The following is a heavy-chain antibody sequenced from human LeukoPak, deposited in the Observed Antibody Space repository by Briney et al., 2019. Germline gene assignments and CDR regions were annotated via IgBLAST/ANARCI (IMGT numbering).Heavy chain of an antibody. CDR2: IYSGDIT. D-gene: IGHD6-19*01. V-gene: IGHV3-66*01. CDR3: AREDGSGWRYYFDY. CDR1: GFTVSSTC. J-gene: IGHJ4*02. Sequence: GGSLRLSCAASGFTVSSTCMSWVRQAPGKGLEWVSFIYSGDITYYAVSVKGRFTISRDSSKNTLFLQMNSLRDEDTAVYYCAREDGSGWRYYFDYWGQGTLVTVSS.